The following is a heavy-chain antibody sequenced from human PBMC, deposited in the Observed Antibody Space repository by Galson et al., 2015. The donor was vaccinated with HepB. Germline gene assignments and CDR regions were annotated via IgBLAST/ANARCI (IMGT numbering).Heavy chain of an antibody. V-gene: IGHV7-4-1*02. Sequence: SVKVSCKASGYTFTSYAMNWVRQAPGQGLEWMGWINTNTGNPTYAQGFTGRFVFSLDTSVSTAYLQISSLKAEDTAVYYCARQITRGMLGYYVMDVWGQGTTVTVSS. CDR1: GYTFTSYA. CDR3: ARQITRGMLGYYVMDV. J-gene: IGHJ6*02. D-gene: IGHD3-10*02. CDR2: INTNTGNP.